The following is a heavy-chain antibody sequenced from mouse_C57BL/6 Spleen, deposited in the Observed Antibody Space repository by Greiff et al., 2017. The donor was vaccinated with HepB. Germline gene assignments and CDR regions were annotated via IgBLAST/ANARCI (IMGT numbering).Heavy chain of an antibody. CDR2: IYPRSGNT. Sequence: VQLQQSGAELARPGASVKLSCKASGYTFTSYGISWVKQRTGQGLEWIGEIYPRSGNTYYNEKFKGKATLTADKSSSTAYMELRSLTSEDSAVYFCARSGLAVVAHWYCDVWGTGTTVTVSS. V-gene: IGHV1-81*01. J-gene: IGHJ1*03. D-gene: IGHD1-1*01. CDR1: GYTFTSYG. CDR3: ARSGLAVVAHWYCDV.